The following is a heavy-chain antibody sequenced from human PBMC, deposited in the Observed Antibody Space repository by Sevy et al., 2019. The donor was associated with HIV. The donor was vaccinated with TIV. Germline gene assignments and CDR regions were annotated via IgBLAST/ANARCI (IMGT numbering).Heavy chain of an antibody. D-gene: IGHD1-1*01. Sequence: GGSLRLSCAASGFTFSNYAMGWVRQAPGKGLEWVATISFDATNKHYPDSVKGRFTISRDNFQNSLFLQMDSLRPEDTAVYYCALERLSSDVAEYFQNWGQGTLVTVSS. CDR1: GFTFSNYA. CDR2: ISFDATNK. CDR3: ALERLSSDVAEYFQN. V-gene: IGHV3-30-3*01. J-gene: IGHJ1*01.